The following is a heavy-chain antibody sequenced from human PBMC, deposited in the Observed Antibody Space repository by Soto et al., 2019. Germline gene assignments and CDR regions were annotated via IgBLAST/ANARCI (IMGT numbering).Heavy chain of an antibody. Sequence: PSETLSLPCTVSGGSISSYDCSWIRQPPGKGLEWIGYIYYSGSTNYNPSLKSRVTISVDTSKNQFSLKLSSVTAADTAVYYCEREVTKIWFDPWGQGTLVAVSS. CDR3: EREVTKIWFDP. D-gene: IGHD4-4*01. V-gene: IGHV4-59*01. J-gene: IGHJ5*02. CDR2: IYYSGST. CDR1: GGSISSYD.